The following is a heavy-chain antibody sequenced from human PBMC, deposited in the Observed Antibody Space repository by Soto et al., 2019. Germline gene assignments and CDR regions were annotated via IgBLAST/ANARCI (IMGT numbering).Heavy chain of an antibody. Sequence: RSLTCAVYGGSFSGYYWSWIRQPPGKGLEWIGEINHSGSTNYNPSLKSRVTISVDTSKNQFSLKLSSVTAADTAVYYCARGPRLGYGDYDDYWGQGTLVTVSS. J-gene: IGHJ4*02. CDR2: INHSGST. CDR3: ARGPRLGYGDYDDY. V-gene: IGHV4-34*01. CDR1: GGSFSGYY. D-gene: IGHD4-17*01.